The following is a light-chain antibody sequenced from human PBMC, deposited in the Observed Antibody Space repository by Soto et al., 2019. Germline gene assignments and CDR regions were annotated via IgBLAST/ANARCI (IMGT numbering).Light chain of an antibody. CDR2: DTT. CDR3: LLSYSGTNWV. J-gene: IGLJ3*02. CDR1: TGAVTSGNY. V-gene: IGLV7-46*01. Sequence: QTVVTQEPSLTVSPGGTVPLTCGSSTGAVTSGNYPYWFQKKPGQAPRTLIYDTTNKQSWTPARFSGSLLGGKAALTLAGAQTDDEADYYCLLSYSGTNWVFGGGTKVTVL.